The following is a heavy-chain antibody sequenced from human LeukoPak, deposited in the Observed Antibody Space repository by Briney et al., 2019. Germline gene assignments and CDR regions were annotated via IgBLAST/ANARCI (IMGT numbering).Heavy chain of an antibody. CDR1: GGSISSGGYS. D-gene: IGHD1-1*01. CDR3: ARAGRRGYYGMDV. V-gene: IGHV4-30-2*01. Sequence: PSETLSLTCAVSGGSISSGGYSWSWIRLPPGKGLEWIGYIYHSGSTYYNPSLKSRVTISVDRSKNQFSLKLSSVTAADTAVYYCARAGRRGYYGMDVWGKGTTVTVSS. CDR2: IYHSGST. J-gene: IGHJ6*04.